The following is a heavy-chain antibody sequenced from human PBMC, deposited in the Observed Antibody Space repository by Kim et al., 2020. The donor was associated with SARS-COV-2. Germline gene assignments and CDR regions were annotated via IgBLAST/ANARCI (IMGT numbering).Heavy chain of an antibody. J-gene: IGHJ6*02. CDR3: AKVRPRSPSATKNYYYYYGMDV. V-gene: IGHV3-30*18. CDR2: IIYDGSNK. CDR1: GFTFSSYG. Sequence: GGSLRLSCAASGFTFSSYGMHWVRQAPGKGLEWVAVIIYDGSNKYYADSVKGRFTISRDNSKNTLYLQMNSLRAEDTAVYYCAKVRPRSPSATKNYYYYYGMDVWGQGTTVTVSS.